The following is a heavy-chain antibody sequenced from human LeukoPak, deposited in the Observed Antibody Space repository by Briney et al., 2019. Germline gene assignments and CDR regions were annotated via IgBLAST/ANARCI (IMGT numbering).Heavy chain of an antibody. V-gene: IGHV4-61*02. Sequence: SETLSLTCTVSGDSISSGSFYWSCIRQPAGKALEWIGRIYIHATTSYNPSLSGRASISVDKYKTQFSLNLSSVTAADTAVYYCARLNTRDSSGYYYLDYWGQGTLVTVSA. D-gene: IGHD3-22*01. CDR3: ARLNTRDSSGYYYLDY. CDR2: IYIHATT. J-gene: IGHJ4*02. CDR1: GDSISSGSFY.